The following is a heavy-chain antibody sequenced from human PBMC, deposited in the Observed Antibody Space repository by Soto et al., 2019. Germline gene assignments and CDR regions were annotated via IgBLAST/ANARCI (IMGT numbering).Heavy chain of an antibody. D-gene: IGHD6-6*01. Sequence: QVQLVQSGAEVKKPGSSVKVSCKASGGTFSSYAISWVRQAPGQGLEWMGGIIPIFGTANDAPKFQGRVTITADESTSTAYRELSSQRSEDTAVYYCARDTEGPRGVSGAARHYNFDCWGQGTLVTVSS. CDR3: ARDTEGPRGVSGAARHYNFDC. V-gene: IGHV1-69*01. CDR2: IIPIFGTA. J-gene: IGHJ4*02. CDR1: GGTFSSYA.